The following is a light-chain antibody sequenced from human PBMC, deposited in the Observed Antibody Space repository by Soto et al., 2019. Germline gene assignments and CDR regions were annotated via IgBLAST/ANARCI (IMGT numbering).Light chain of an antibody. CDR3: GAWDDSLNGYV. J-gene: IGLJ1*01. CDR1: SSNVGSNT. Sequence: QSVLTQTPSTSGTPGQRVTISCSGSSSNVGSNTVNWYQQLPGSAPQLLIYTNNQRPSGVPDRFSGSKSGTSASLAISGLQSEDEADYYCGAWDDSLNGYVFGTGTKVTVL. V-gene: IGLV1-44*01. CDR2: TNN.